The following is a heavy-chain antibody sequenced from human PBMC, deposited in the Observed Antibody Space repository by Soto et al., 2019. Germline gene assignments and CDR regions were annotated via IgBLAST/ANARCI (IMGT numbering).Heavy chain of an antibody. CDR1: GGSISSGGYS. CDR3: AREIYDSSGYYPVACNI. V-gene: IGHV4-31*11. D-gene: IGHD3-22*01. J-gene: IGHJ3*02. CDR2: LYYSGST. Sequence: SETLSLTCAVSGGSISSGGYSWSGIRQHPGKGLEWIGYLYYSGSTYYNPSLNSRVTISVDTSQNQFSLKLSSVTAADKAVYYCAREIYDSSGYYPVACNIWRQARMGIGSS.